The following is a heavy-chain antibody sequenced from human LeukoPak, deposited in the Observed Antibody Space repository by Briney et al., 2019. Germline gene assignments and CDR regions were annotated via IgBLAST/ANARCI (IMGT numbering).Heavy chain of an antibody. CDR2: IYYSGTS. J-gene: IGHJ4*02. D-gene: IGHD5-24*01. CDR1: GDSMTSYY. CDR3: ARRRRDGYNYRVGYFDY. Sequence: TSETLSLTCTVSGDSMTSYYWSWIRQPPGKGLEWIGNIYYSGTSNYNPSLKSRVTISVDKSKNQFSLKLSSVTAADTAVYYCARRRRDGYNYRVGYFDYWGQGTLVTVSS. V-gene: IGHV4-59*12.